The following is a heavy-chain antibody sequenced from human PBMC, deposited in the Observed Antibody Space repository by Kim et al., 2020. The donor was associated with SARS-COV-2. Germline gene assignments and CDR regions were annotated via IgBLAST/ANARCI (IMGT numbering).Heavy chain of an antibody. J-gene: IGHJ6*03. D-gene: IGHD6-19*01. CDR2: MNPNSGNT. CDR3: ARKIGYSSGWYGGSYYYYYMDV. Sequence: ASVKVSCKASGYTFTSYDINWVRQATGQGLEWMGWMNPNSGNTGYAQKFRGRVTMTRNTSISTAYMELSSLRSEDTAVYYCARKIGYSSGWYGGSYYYYYMDVWGKGTTVTVSS. CDR1: GYTFTSYD. V-gene: IGHV1-8*01.